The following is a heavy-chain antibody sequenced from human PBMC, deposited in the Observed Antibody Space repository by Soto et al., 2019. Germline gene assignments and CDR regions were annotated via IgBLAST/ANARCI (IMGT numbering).Heavy chain of an antibody. Sequence: GSLRLSCAASGFTFSSYAMSWVRQAPGKGLEWVSAISGSGGSTYYADSVKGRFTISRDNSKNTLYLQMNSLRAEDTAVYYCAKSMGVVTCPDYWGQGTLVTVSS. V-gene: IGHV3-23*01. D-gene: IGHD2-15*01. CDR3: AKSMGVVTCPDY. CDR1: GFTFSSYA. J-gene: IGHJ4*02. CDR2: ISGSGGST.